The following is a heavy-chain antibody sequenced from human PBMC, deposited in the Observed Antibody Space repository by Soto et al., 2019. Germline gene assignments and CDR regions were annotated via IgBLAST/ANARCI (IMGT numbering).Heavy chain of an antibody. CDR3: AGRLQDYYYYGMDV. Sequence: SVNVSCKASGFTFTISAVQWVRQARGQRLEWIGWIVVGSGNTNYAQKFQERVTITRDTSTSTAYMELSSLRSEDTAVYYCAGRLQDYYYYGMDVWGQGTTVTVSS. D-gene: IGHD4-4*01. CDR1: GFTFTISA. CDR2: IVVGSGNT. J-gene: IGHJ6*02. V-gene: IGHV1-58*01.